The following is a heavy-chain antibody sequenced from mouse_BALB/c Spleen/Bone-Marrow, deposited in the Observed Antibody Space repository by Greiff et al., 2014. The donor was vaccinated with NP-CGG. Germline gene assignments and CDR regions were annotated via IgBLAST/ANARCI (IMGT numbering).Heavy chain of an antibody. V-gene: IGHV5-17*02. CDR3: ATGYFDV. CDR1: GFTFSSFG. CDR2: ISSGSSTI. Sequence: EVNLVESGGGLVQPGGSRKLSCAASGFTFSSFGMHWVRQAPEKGLEWVAYISSGSSTIYYADTVKGRFTISRDNPKNTLFLQMTSLRSEDTAMYYCATGYFDVWGAGTTVTVSS. J-gene: IGHJ1*01.